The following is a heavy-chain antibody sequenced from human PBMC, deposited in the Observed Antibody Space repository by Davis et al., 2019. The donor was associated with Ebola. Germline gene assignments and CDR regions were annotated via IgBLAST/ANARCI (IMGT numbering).Heavy chain of an antibody. V-gene: IGHV1-46*01. Sequence: ASVKVSCKASGYTFTSYYMHWVRQAPGQGLEWMGIINPSGGSTSYAQKFQGRVTMTRNTSISTAYMELSSLRSEDTAVYYCARAWNPGYSSSWYQYFQHWGQGTLVTVSS. CDR2: INPSGGST. CDR1: GYTFTSYY. CDR3: ARAWNPGYSSSWYQYFQH. D-gene: IGHD6-13*01. J-gene: IGHJ1*01.